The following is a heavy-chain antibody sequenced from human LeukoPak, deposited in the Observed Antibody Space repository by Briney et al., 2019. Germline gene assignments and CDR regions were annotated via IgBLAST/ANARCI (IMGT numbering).Heavy chain of an antibody. D-gene: IGHD6-13*01. CDR2: IRYDGRNK. CDR1: GFTFSSYG. Sequence: GGSLRLSCAASGFTFSSYGMHWVRQAPGKGLEWVAFIRYDGRNKYYADSVKGRFTISRDNSKNTLYLQMNSLRAEDTAVYYCAKDRSVAAAVDYFDYWGQGTLVTVSS. J-gene: IGHJ4*02. CDR3: AKDRSVAAAVDYFDY. V-gene: IGHV3-30*02.